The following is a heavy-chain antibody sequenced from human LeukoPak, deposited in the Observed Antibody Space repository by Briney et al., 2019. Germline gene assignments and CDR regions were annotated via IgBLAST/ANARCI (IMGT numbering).Heavy chain of an antibody. CDR1: GYRFTSYW. CDR2: IYPGDSDT. Sequence: GESLKISCKGSGYRFTSYWIGWVRQMPGKGLEWMGIIYPGDSDTRYSPSFRGQVTISADKSISTAYLQWSSLKASDTAMYYCARQSGDYSHYYYMDVWGKGTTVTISS. CDR3: ARQSGDYSHYYYMDV. D-gene: IGHD2-21*02. J-gene: IGHJ6*03. V-gene: IGHV5-51*01.